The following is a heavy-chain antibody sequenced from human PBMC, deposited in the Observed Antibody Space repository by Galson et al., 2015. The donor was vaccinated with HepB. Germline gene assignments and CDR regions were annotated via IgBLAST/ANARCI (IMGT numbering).Heavy chain of an antibody. V-gene: IGHV3-33*01. Sequence: SLRLSCAASGFTFSSYGMHWVRQAPGKGLEWVAVIWYDGSDNYYADSVKGRFTISRDNSKNTLYLQMNSLRAEDSAVYYCAREGRPYYYDSSGHFGYFDYWGQGTLVTVSS. D-gene: IGHD3-22*01. CDR3: AREGRPYYYDSSGHFGYFDY. CDR1: GFTFSSYG. CDR2: IWYDGSDN. J-gene: IGHJ4*02.